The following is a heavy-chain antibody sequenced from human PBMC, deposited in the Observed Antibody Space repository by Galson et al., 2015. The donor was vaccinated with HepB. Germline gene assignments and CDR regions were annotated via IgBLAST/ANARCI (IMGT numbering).Heavy chain of an antibody. Sequence: SVKVSCKASGGTFSNYIISWVPQAPGQRLEWMGGIHPMFGTTTYAQKFQGRVTITAGESTSTAYMELSSLKSEDTAMYYCARDLAAAGPGWFDPWGQGTLVIVS. CDR3: ARDLAAAGPGWFDP. D-gene: IGHD6-13*01. CDR1: GGTFSNYI. CDR2: IHPMFGTT. J-gene: IGHJ5*02. V-gene: IGHV1-69*13.